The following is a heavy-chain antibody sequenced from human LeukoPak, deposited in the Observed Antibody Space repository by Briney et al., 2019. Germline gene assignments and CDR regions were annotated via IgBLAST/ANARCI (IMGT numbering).Heavy chain of an antibody. CDR1: GFTFSNYA. V-gene: IGHV3-74*01. J-gene: IGHJ5*02. D-gene: IGHD3-3*01. CDR2: IKNDGSIT. CDR3: TKSDWFDP. Sequence: GGSLRLSCTASGFTFSNYAMSWVRQAPGKGLEWVSRIKNDGSITSYADSVKGRFTISRDNAKNTLYLQMNSLRVEDTAVYYCTKSDWFDPWGQGTLVTVSS.